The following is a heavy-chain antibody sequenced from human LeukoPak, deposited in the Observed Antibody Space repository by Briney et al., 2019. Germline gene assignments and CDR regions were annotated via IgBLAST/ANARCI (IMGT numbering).Heavy chain of an antibody. Sequence: ASVKVSCKASGYTFTSYDINWVRQATGQGLEWMGWMNPNSGNTGYAQKFQGRVTMTRNTSISTAYMELSSLRAEDTAVYYCAKDRGGYQLLPSNWFDPWGQGTLVTVPS. D-gene: IGHD2-2*01. J-gene: IGHJ5*02. CDR2: MNPNSGNT. CDR1: GYTFTSYD. CDR3: AKDRGGYQLLPSNWFDP. V-gene: IGHV1-8*02.